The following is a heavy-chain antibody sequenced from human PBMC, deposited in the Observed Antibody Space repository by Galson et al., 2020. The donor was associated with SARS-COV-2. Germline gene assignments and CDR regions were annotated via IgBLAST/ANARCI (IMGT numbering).Heavy chain of an antibody. CDR3: ARETEMATFNYFDY. CDR2: INPNTGGT. CDR1: GYTFTAYY. D-gene: IGHD5-12*01. J-gene: IGHJ4*02. Sequence: SVKVSFKSSGYTFTAYYIHWVRQAPGQGLDWMGWINPNTGGTNYAQKFQGWLTMTSDTSISTAYMALSRLKSDDTAVYYCARETEMATFNYFDYWGQGTLVTVSS. V-gene: IGHV1-2*04.